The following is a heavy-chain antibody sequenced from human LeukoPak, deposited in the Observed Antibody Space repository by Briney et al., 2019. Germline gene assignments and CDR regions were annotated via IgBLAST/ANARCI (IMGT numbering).Heavy chain of an antibody. J-gene: IGHJ3*02. V-gene: IGHV1-18*01. D-gene: IGHD4-17*01. Sequence: ASVKVSCKASGYTFTSYGISWVRQAPGQGLEWMGWISAYNGNTNYAQKLQGRVTMTTDTSTSTAYMELRSLRSDDTAVYYCATPSDYGDYSMAGAFDIWGQWTMVTVSS. CDR2: ISAYNGNT. CDR3: ATPSDYGDYSMAGAFDI. CDR1: GYTFTSYG.